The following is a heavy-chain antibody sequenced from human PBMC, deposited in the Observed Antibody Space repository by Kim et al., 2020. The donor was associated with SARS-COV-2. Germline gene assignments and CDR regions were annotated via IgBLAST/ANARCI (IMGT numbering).Heavy chain of an antibody. CDR2: INEGNGNT. V-gene: IGHV1-3*01. J-gene: IGHJ5*02. CDR3: ARALLTRDDT. Sequence: ASVKVSCKASGYTFTDYSIHWVRQAPGQGLEWMGWINEGNGNTKSSQKFQGRVTMTRDTSANIVYMELSSLRPEDTAVYYCARALLTRDDTWGQGTLLTV. CDR1: GYTFTDYS.